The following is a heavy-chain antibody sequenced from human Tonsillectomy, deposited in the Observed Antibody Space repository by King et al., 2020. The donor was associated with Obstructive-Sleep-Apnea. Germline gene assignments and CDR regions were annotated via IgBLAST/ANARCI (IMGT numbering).Heavy chain of an antibody. J-gene: IGHJ2*01. CDR3: ARLHRTRGATISHWYFDL. CDR2: IYYRGTT. D-gene: IGHD3-9*01. Sequence: VQLQESGPGLVKPSETLSLTCTVSGGSMSIDNWSWIRQPPGKGLEWIGYIYYRGTTNYNPSLKSRVTISIDMSSNPFSLKLTSVTAADTAIYYCARLHRTRGATISHWYFDLWGPGTLVPVSS. CDR1: GGSMSIDN. V-gene: IGHV4-59*08.